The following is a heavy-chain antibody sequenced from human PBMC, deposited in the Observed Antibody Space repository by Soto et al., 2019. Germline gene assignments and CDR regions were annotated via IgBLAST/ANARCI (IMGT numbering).Heavy chain of an antibody. D-gene: IGHD5-18*01. CDR1: GFTFSSYA. J-gene: IGHJ4*02. CDR3: AKCGIQLWSKRTFDY. V-gene: IGHV3-23*01. CDR2: ISGSGGST. Sequence: QTGGSLRLSCAASGFTFSSYAMSWVRQAPGKGLEWVSAISGSGGSTYYADSVKGRFTISRDNSKNTLYLQMNSLRAEDTAVYYCAKCGIQLWSKRTFDYWGQGTLVTVSS.